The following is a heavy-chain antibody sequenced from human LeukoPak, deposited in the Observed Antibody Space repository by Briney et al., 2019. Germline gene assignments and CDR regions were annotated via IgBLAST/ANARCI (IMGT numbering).Heavy chain of an antibody. CDR1: GGSFSGYY. D-gene: IGHD1-7*01. CDR3: ARRHWNYPYYYYMDV. CDR2: INHSGST. J-gene: IGHJ6*03. V-gene: IGHV4-34*01. Sequence: SETLSLTCAVYGGSFSGYYWNWIRQPPGKGLEWIGEINHSGSTNYNPSLKSRVTISVDTSKNQFSLKLSSVTAADTAVYYCARRHWNYPYYYYMDVWGKGTTVTVSS.